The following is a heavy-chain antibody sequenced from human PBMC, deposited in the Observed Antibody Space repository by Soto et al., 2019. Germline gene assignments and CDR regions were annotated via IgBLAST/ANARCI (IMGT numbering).Heavy chain of an antibody. D-gene: IGHD3-10*01. V-gene: IGHV4-30-4*01. J-gene: IGHJ4*02. Sequence: SLTCTVSGVSISSGDYYWSWIRQPPGKGLEWIGYIYYSGSTYYNPSLKSRLTISLDTSKNQFSRKLSSVTAADTAVFYCARFSMVRGADDWGQGTLVTVSS. CDR1: GVSISSGDYY. CDR3: ARFSMVRGADD. CDR2: IYYSGST.